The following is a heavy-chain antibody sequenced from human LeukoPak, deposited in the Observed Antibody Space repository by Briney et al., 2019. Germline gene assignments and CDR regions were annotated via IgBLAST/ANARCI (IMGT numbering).Heavy chain of an antibody. CDR2: ITINGGST. CDR3: VKGLKRVPLRYGYDCVEGSPSPPFET. D-gene: IGHD3-16*01. CDR1: VFTFISYA. Sequence: PGGGLRLPYCASVFTFISYALHWVRQPPARELEDVLAITINGGSTYYTDSLKGRLTIPRHNSKNTLYLHMSTPRATDTAVYYCVKGLKRVPLRYGYDCVEGSPSPPFETWG. V-gene: IGHV3-64D*09. J-gene: IGHJ5*01.